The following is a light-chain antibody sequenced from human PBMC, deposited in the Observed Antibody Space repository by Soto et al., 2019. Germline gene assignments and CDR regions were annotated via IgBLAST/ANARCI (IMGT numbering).Light chain of an antibody. CDR2: GAS. CDR1: QSVSST. Sequence: EIVMTQSPATLSVSPGERATLSCRASQSVSSTLAWYQQKPGQAPRLLIYGASSRATGIPDRFSGSGSGTDFTLTISRLEPEDFAVYYCQQYGSSPRTFGQGTKGDIK. CDR3: QQYGSSPRT. J-gene: IGKJ1*01. V-gene: IGKV3-20*01.